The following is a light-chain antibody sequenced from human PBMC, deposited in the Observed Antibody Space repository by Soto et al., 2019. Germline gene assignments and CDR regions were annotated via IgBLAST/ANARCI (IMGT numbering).Light chain of an antibody. J-gene: IGKJ1*01. CDR1: QDIGKD. CDR3: LQDYNYPRT. V-gene: IGKV1-6*01. CDR2: VAS. Sequence: QMTQSPLSLSASVGDRVTIACRASQDIGKDLGWYQQKPGEPPELLISVASSLESGVPSRFSGSGFGSYFNLTISNLQPEDFATYYCLQDYNYPRTFGQGTKVEL.